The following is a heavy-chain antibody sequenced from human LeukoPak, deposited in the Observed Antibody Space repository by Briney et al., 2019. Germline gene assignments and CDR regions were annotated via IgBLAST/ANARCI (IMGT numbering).Heavy chain of an antibody. CDR2: ISGSGSST. D-gene: IGHD2-2*01. Sequence: GGSLRLSCAASGFTFSTCAMSWVRQAPGKGLEWVSTISGSGSSTYYADSVRGRFTIYRDNPKNTLYLQMNSLRAEDTALYYCARQEPTAYVDYWGEGTLVSVSS. J-gene: IGHJ4*02. CDR3: ARQEPTAYVDY. CDR1: GFTFSTCA. V-gene: IGHV3-23*01.